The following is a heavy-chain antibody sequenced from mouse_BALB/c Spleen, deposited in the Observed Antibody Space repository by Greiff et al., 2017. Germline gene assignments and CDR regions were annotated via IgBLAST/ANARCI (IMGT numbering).Heavy chain of an antibody. CDR3: ARKRGYYGYDDAMDY. Sequence: QVQLQQSGAELVRPGVSVKISCKGSGYTFTDYAMHWVKQSHAKSLEWIGVISTYYGDASYNQKFKGKATMTVDKSSSTAYMELARLTSEDSAIYYCARKRGYYGYDDAMDYWGQGTSVTVSS. CDR1: GYTFTDYA. J-gene: IGHJ4*01. CDR2: ISTYYGDA. D-gene: IGHD2-14*01. V-gene: IGHV1S137*01.